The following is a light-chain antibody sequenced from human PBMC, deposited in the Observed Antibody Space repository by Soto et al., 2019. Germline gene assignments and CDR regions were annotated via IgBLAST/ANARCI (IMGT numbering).Light chain of an antibody. J-gene: IGLJ3*02. V-gene: IGLV2-14*01. Sequence: QSVLTQPASVSGSPGQSITISCTGTSDDVGVYDYVSWYQQHPGKAPKLLIFEVSNRPSGGSNRFSGSKSGNTASLTISGLQAEDEADYYCSSYTITTSLVFGGGTKVTVL. CDR3: SSYTITTSLV. CDR2: EVS. CDR1: SDDVGVYDY.